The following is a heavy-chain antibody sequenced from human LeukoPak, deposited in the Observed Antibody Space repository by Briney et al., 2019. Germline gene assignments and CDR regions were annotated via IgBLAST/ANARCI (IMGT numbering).Heavy chain of an antibody. D-gene: IGHD1-14*01. CDR1: GFIFSSYW. CDR3: ARDSFETDIDY. CDR2: IKEDGSEQ. Sequence: GGSLRLSCAASGFIFSSYWMSWVRQAPGKGLEWVANIKEDGSEQYYVGSLKGRFTISRDNPKNSLYLQMNSLRAEDTAVYYCARDSFETDIDYWGQGTLVTVSS. V-gene: IGHV3-7*01. J-gene: IGHJ4*02.